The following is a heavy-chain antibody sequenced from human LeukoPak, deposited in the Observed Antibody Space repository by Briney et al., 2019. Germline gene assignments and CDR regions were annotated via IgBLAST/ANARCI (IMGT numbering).Heavy chain of an antibody. J-gene: IGHJ4*02. Sequence: GGSLRLSCAASGFTFKNYAMSWVRQAPGKGLEWVSAIGDTDADGKYAHSVKGRFTISRDNSRNTLYLHPNSLRVEDTAIYYCGRDWKLDYWGQGTLVTVSS. V-gene: IGHV3-23*01. CDR1: GFTFKNYA. D-gene: IGHD1-1*01. CDR3: GRDWKLDY. CDR2: IGDTDADG.